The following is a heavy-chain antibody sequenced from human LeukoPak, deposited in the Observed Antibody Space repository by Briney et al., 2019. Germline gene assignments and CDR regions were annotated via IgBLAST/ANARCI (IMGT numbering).Heavy chain of an antibody. J-gene: IGHJ4*02. CDR1: GDSISSGDYY. D-gene: IGHD2-21*02. V-gene: IGHV4-30-4*01. CDR3: ARDPGDRFDY. Sequence: PSETLSLTCSVSGDSISSGDYYWSWIRQPPGKGLEWIGYIYYGGSTYYNPSLKSRVTISVDTSKNQFSLKLSSVAAADTAVYYCARDPGDRFDYWGQGTLVTVSS. CDR2: IYYGGST.